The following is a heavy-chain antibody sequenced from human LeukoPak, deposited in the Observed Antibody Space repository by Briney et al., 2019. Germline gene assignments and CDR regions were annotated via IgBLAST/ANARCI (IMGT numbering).Heavy chain of an antibody. D-gene: IGHD6-19*01. V-gene: IGHV1-69*13. CDR2: IIPIFGTA. J-gene: IGHJ4*02. Sequence: GASVKVSCKASGGTFSSYAISWVRQAPGQGLEWMGGIIPIFGTANYAQKFQGRVTITADESTSTAYMELSSLRSEDTAVYYCASQAVAGPNFDYWGQGTLVTVSS. CDR1: GGTFSSYA. CDR3: ASQAVAGPNFDY.